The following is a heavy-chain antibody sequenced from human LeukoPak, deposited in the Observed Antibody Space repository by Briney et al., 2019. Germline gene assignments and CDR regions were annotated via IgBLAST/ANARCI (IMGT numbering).Heavy chain of an antibody. V-gene: IGHV3-48*03. CDR3: ARDGDSSALDAFDI. D-gene: IGHD3-22*01. CDR1: GLTLKNFA. J-gene: IGHJ3*02. CDR2: ISSSGSII. Sequence: GGSLRLSCSSSGLTLKNFAVHWVRQARGKGLEWVSYISSSGSIIYYADSVKGRFTISRDNAKNSLSLQMNSLRAEDTAVYYCARDGDSSALDAFDIWGQGTMVTVSS.